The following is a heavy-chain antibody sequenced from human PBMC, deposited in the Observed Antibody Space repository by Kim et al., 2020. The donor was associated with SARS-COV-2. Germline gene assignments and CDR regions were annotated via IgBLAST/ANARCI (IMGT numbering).Heavy chain of an antibody. V-gene: IGHV4-59*01. CDR1: GGSISSYY. J-gene: IGHJ3*02. CDR3: ARGVIKHAFDI. Sequence: ETLSLTCTVSGGSISSYYWSWIRQPPGKGLEWIGDIYYRGSTNDNPSLKSRVTISVDTSKNQFSLKLSSVTAADTAVYYCARGVIKHAFDIWGQGTMVTVSS. CDR2: IYYRGST.